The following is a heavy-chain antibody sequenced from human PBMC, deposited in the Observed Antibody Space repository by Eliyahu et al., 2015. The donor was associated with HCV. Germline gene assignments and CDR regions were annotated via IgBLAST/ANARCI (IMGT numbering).Heavy chain of an antibody. Sequence: QVQLQQWGAGLLKPSETLSLTCAVYGGSFSGYYWSWIRQPPGKGLEWIGDIYHSGRTNYHPSLKSRVTISIDTSKNQFSLKLSSVTAADTAEYYCARGDIVVVSALDYWGQGTQVTVSS. CDR3: ARGDIVVVSALDY. CDR2: IYHSGRT. J-gene: IGHJ4*02. V-gene: IGHV4-34*01. D-gene: IGHD2-2*01. CDR1: GGSFSGYY.